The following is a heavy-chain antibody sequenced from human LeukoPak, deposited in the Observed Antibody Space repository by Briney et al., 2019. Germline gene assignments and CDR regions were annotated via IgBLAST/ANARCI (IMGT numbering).Heavy chain of an antibody. J-gene: IGHJ4*02. Sequence: PGGSLRLSCAASGFTFSSYWMTWVRQAPGKGLEWVANIKQDGGEKYYVDSVTGRFTISRDNAKNSLYLQMNSLRAEDTAVYYCARDSGGYSYDYWGQGTLVTVSS. CDR1: GFTFSSYW. D-gene: IGHD5-18*01. CDR2: IKQDGGEK. V-gene: IGHV3-7*01. CDR3: ARDSGGYSYDY.